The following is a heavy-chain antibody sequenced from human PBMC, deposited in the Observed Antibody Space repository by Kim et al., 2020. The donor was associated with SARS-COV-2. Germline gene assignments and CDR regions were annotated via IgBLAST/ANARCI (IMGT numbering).Heavy chain of an antibody. D-gene: IGHD2-15*01. CDR1: GYSITDNY. CDR2: IYSGGST. V-gene: IGHV3-53*01. Sequence: GGSLRLSCAVSGYSITDNYMSWVRQAPGKGLEWVSIIYSGGSTSYADSVKGRFTFSRDNSKNKISLQMNTLRAEDTAVYYCAGHYCSRGSCYFYDCGQGT. J-gene: IGHJ4*02. CDR3: AGHYCSRGSCYFYD.